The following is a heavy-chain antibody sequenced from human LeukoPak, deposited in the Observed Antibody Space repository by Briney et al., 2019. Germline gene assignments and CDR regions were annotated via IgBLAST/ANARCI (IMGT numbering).Heavy chain of an antibody. J-gene: IGHJ5*02. V-gene: IGHV3-21*01. Sequence: GGSLRLSCAASGFTFSTFAMIWVRQPPGKGLEWVSSIFPSGGEIHYADSVKGRFTISRDSAKNSLYLQMNSLRAEDTAVYYCARDQYNYGYVSWFDPWGQGTLVTVSS. CDR2: IFPSGGEI. CDR1: GFTFSTFA. D-gene: IGHD5-18*01. CDR3: ARDQYNYGYVSWFDP.